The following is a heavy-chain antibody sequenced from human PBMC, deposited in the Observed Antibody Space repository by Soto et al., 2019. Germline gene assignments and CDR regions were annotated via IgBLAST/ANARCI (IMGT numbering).Heavy chain of an antibody. J-gene: IGHJ4*02. CDR1: GFTFSSYA. D-gene: IGHD5-12*01. CDR2: ISASGGST. Sequence: EVQLLESGGGLVQPGGSLRLSCAASGFTFSSYAMSWVRQAPGKGLECVSSISASGGSTYYADSVKGRFTISRDNSKNTLYLQMNSLRAEDTAVYYCAKDRDIVGYFDYWGQGTLVTVSS. CDR3: AKDRDIVGYFDY. V-gene: IGHV3-23*01.